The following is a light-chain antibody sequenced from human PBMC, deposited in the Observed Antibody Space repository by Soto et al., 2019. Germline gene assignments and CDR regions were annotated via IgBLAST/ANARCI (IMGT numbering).Light chain of an antibody. CDR1: SSNIGINT. CDR3: CSYADTSTLL. J-gene: IGLJ2*01. Sequence: QSVLTQPPSASGTPGQRVTISCSGGSSNIGINTVNWYQQLPGTAPKVLIYTDNERPSGVPDRFSGSKSGTSASLAINGLQAEDEADYYCCSYADTSTLLFGGGTKLTVL. CDR2: TDN. V-gene: IGLV1-44*01.